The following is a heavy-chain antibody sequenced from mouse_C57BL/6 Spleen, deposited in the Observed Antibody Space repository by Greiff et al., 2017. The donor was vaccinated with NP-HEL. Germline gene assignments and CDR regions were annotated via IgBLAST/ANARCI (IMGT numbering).Heavy chain of an antibody. J-gene: IGHJ3*01. V-gene: IGHV14-4*01. CDR2: IDPENGDT. D-gene: IGHD2-2*01. CDR3: TPYGYGQFAY. CDR1: GFTFTDDS. Sequence: VQLQQSGAELVRPGASVKLSCTASGFTFTDDSMHWVKQRPEQGLEWIGWIDPENGDTEYASKFQGKATITADTSSNTAYLQLSSLTSEDTAVYYCTPYGYGQFAYWGQGTLVTVSA.